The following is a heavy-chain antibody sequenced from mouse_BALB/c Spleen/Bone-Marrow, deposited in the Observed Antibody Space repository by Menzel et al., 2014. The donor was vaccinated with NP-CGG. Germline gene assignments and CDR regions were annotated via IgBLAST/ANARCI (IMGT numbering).Heavy chain of an antibody. CDR2: IDPANGNT. J-gene: IGHJ3*01. Sequence: VQLQQSGAELVKPGASVKLSCTASGCNIKDTYMHWVKQRPEQGLEWIARIDPANGNTKYDPKFQGKATITADTSSNTAYLQLSSLTSEDTAVYYCARGDYGAFAYLGQGTLVTVSA. CDR3: ARGDYGAFAY. V-gene: IGHV14-3*02. D-gene: IGHD2-4*01. CDR1: GCNIKDTY.